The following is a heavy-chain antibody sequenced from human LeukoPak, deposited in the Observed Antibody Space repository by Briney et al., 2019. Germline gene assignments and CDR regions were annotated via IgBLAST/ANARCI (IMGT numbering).Heavy chain of an antibody. V-gene: IGHV1-3*01. D-gene: IGHD6-13*01. CDR3: ASVYSSSWSLPFDY. Sequence: GASVKVSCKASGYTFTSYAMHWVRQAPGQRLEWMGWINAGNGNTKYSQKFQGGVTITRDTSASTAYMELSSLRSEDTAVYYCASVYSSSWSLPFDYWGQGTLVTVSS. CDR1: GYTFTSYA. J-gene: IGHJ4*02. CDR2: INAGNGNT.